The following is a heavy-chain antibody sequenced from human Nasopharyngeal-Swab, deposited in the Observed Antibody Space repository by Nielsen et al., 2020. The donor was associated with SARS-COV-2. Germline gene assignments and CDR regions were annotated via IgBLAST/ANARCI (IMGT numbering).Heavy chain of an antibody. CDR1: GYTFTSFG. J-gene: IGHJ4*02. CDR2: TNTNTGNP. D-gene: IGHD3-10*01. V-gene: IGHV7-4-1*02. Sequence: ASVKVSCKASGYTFTSFGMNWVRQAPGQGLEWMGWTNTNTGNPTYAQGFTGRFVFSLDTSVSTAYLQISSLKAEDTAVYYCARIIYYGSGSYYGNDYWGQGTLVTVSS. CDR3: ARIIYYGSGSYYGNDY.